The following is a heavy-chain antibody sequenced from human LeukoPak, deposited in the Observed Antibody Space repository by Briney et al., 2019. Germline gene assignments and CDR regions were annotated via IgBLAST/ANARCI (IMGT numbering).Heavy chain of an antibody. CDR3: ASADQQLDAFDI. Sequence: PGGSLRLSCAASGFTFSSYGMHWVRQAPGKGLEWVAVISYDGSNKYYADSVKGRFTISRHNSKNTLYLQMNSLRAEDTAVYYCASADQQLDAFDIWGQGTMVTVSS. CDR1: GFTFSSYG. D-gene: IGHD6-13*01. V-gene: IGHV3-30*03. J-gene: IGHJ3*02. CDR2: ISYDGSNK.